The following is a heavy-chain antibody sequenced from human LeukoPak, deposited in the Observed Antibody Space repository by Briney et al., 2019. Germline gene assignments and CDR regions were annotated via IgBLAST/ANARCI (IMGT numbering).Heavy chain of an antibody. Sequence: GGSLRLSCAASGFTFSSYGMHWVRQAPGKGLEWVAVIWYDGSNKYYADSVKGRFTISRDNSKNTLYLQMNSLRAEDSAVYYCARDKAYYDILTGYPGFDYWGQGTLVTVSS. CDR3: ARDKAYYDILTGYPGFDY. CDR1: GFTFSSYG. D-gene: IGHD3-9*01. CDR2: IWYDGSNK. J-gene: IGHJ4*02. V-gene: IGHV3-33*01.